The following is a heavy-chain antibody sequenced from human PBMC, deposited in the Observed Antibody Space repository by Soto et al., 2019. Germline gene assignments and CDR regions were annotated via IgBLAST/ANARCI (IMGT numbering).Heavy chain of an antibody. CDR1: GYPFDMYG. J-gene: IGHJ5*02. CDR3: ARAPHEFWSSYFFDP. Sequence: QVQLVQSGAEVKKPGASVKVSCKASGYPFDMYGINWVRQAPGQRLEWMGWISAYNGQTDYAQNFQGRVTMATDTSTNTAYMELRNLRSDDTAVYYCARAPHEFWSSYFFDPWGPGTLVTVSS. CDR2: ISAYNGQT. V-gene: IGHV1-18*01. D-gene: IGHD3-3*01.